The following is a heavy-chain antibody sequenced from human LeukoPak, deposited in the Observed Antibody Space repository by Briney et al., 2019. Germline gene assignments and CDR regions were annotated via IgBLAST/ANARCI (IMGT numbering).Heavy chain of an antibody. J-gene: IGHJ6*02. Sequence: PGGSHGLSCVTSGFNFSPYGMTWVSQPPGKGLEWVSTISATNGKYYADSMKGRVTISRDDAKKSMDLQMNGLRVEDTAVYYCTRDGSGWSRDVWGQGATVHLSS. CDR2: ISATNGK. V-gene: IGHV3-21*01. CDR3: TRDGSGWSRDV. D-gene: IGHD6-19*01. CDR1: GFNFSPYG.